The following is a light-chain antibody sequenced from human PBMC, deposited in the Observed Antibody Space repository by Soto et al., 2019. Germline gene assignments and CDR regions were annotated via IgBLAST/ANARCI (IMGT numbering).Light chain of an antibody. CDR3: QQYCTSPRT. J-gene: IGKJ2*01. CDR1: QSVSNDY. V-gene: IGKV3-20*01. CDR2: GAS. Sequence: EIVLTQSPGTLSLSPGERATLSCRASQSVSNDYLAWYQQKPGQAPRLLIYGASRRATGIPDRFSGSGSGTAFTLTISSLEPEDFALYYSQQYCTSPRTFGQGTKLEIK.